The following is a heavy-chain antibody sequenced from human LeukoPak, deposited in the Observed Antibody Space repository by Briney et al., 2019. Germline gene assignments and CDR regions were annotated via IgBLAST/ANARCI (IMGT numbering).Heavy chain of an antibody. Sequence: SETLSLTCTVSGGSISSYYWSWIRQPPGKGLEWIGFIFYSGTTNYNPSLKSRVTISVDTSKNQFSLKLSSVTAADTAVYYCARDTGAVAGKGVDYWGQGTLVTVSS. CDR1: GGSISSYY. V-gene: IGHV4-59*01. CDR2: IFYSGTT. D-gene: IGHD6-19*01. J-gene: IGHJ4*02. CDR3: ARDTGAVAGKGVDY.